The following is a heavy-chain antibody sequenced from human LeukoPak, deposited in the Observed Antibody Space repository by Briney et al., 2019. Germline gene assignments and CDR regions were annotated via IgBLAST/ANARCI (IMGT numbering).Heavy chain of an antibody. CDR1: GFAFTAYL. V-gene: IGHV3-30-3*01. CDR2: MSSDGNAM. CDR3: VRESEYYFDHSASFDY. Sequence: GGSLRLSCAATGFAFTAYLIHWVRQAPGKGLEWVAVMSSDGNAMFYADSVKGRFTISRDNSKNTLYLQMNSLRAEDTAVYYCVRESEYYFDHSASFDYWGQGTLVTVSS. D-gene: IGHD3-22*01. J-gene: IGHJ4*02.